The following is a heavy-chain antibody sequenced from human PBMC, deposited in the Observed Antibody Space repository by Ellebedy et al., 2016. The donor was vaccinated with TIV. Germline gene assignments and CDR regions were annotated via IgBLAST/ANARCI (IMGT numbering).Heavy chain of an antibody. CDR1: GYSFINYA. J-gene: IGHJ2*01. D-gene: IGHD6-13*01. Sequence: AASVKVSCKASGYSFINYAMNWVRQAPGQGLEWMGWINTNTGNPTYAQGFTGRFVFSLDTSVSTAYLHLRSLKAEDTAIYYCARAAAAGFFWYFDLWGRGTLVTVSS. CDR2: INTNTGNP. V-gene: IGHV7-4-1*01. CDR3: ARAAAAGFFWYFDL.